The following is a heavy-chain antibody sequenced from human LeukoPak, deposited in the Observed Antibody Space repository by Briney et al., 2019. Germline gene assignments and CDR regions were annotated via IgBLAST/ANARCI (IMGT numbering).Heavy chain of an antibody. Sequence: GESLRLSCVATGFTFTDHPMNWVRQAPGKGLEWISYIGGDGIAFYADSVKGRFTASKDDARKSMYLQMNSLRVEDTAVYYCAKDRANWAIDDWGQGTQVTVSS. D-gene: IGHD3-16*01. CDR1: GFTFTDHP. V-gene: IGHV3-69-1*01. CDR3: AKDRANWAIDD. J-gene: IGHJ4*02. CDR2: IGGDGIA.